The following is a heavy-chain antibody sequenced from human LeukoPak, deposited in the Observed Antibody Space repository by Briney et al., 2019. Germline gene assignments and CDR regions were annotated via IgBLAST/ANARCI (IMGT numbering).Heavy chain of an antibody. V-gene: IGHV7-4-1*02. D-gene: IGHD4-11*01. Sequence: ASVKVSCKASGYTFTSYSMNWVRHAPGQGLEWMGWINTNTGNPTYAQGFTGRFVFSLDTSVSTAYLQISSLQAEDTAVYYCARDYISNGYNWFDPWGQGTLVTVSS. J-gene: IGHJ5*02. CDR1: GYTFTSYS. CDR3: ARDYISNGYNWFDP. CDR2: INTNTGNP.